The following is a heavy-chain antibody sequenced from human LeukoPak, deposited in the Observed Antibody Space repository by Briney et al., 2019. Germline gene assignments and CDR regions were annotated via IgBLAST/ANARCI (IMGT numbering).Heavy chain of an antibody. D-gene: IGHD3-3*01. CDR2: IYTSGST. Sequence: KASQTLSLTCTVSGGSISSGGYYWNWIRQPAGKGLEWIGRIYTSGSTNYNPSLKSRVTISVDTSKNQFSLKLSSVTAADTAVYYCARRVPMEYNNWFDPWGQGTLVTVSS. CDR3: ARRVPMEYNNWFDP. V-gene: IGHV4-61*02. CDR1: GGSISSGGYY. J-gene: IGHJ5*02.